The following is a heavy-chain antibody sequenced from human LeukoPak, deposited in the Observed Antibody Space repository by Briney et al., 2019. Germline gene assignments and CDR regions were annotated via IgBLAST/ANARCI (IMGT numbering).Heavy chain of an antibody. Sequence: PSETLSLTCTVSGGSISSSSYYWGWVRQAPGKGLEWVASIRQDGGEKSYVDSVKGRFTISRDNTKNSLYLQINSLRAEDTAVYFCARDGTAPGLYFDLWGQGTLVTVSS. V-gene: IGHV3-7*01. CDR3: ARDGTAPGLYFDL. D-gene: IGHD6-13*01. J-gene: IGHJ4*01. CDR1: GGSISSSSYY. CDR2: IRQDGGEK.